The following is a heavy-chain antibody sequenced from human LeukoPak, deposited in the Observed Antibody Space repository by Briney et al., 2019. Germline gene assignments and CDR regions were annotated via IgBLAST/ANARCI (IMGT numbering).Heavy chain of an antibody. CDR2: INHSGST. D-gene: IGHD2-15*01. CDR3: ARGTTFVVVAARGYYGMDV. J-gene: IGHJ6*02. CDR1: GGSFSGYY. Sequence: PETLSLTCAVYGGSFSGYYWSWVRQPPGKGLEWIGEINHSGSTNYNPSLKSRVTISVDTSKNQFSLKLSSVTAADTAVYYCARGTTFVVVAARGYYGMDVWGQGTTVTVSS. V-gene: IGHV4-34*01.